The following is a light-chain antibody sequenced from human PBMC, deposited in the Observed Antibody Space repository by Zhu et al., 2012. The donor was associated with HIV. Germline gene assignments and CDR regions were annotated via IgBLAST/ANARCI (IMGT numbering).Light chain of an antibody. CDR2: GAF. V-gene: IGKV3-15*01. CDR3: QQRSSWPLT. Sequence: EIVMTQSPATLSVSPGETATLSCRASHSVSSTLAWYQQKPGQAPRLLIYGAFTRATGIPARFSGRGSGTEFTLTISSLQSEDFALYYCQQRSSWPLTFGGGTKVEIK. J-gene: IGKJ4*01. CDR1: HSVSST.